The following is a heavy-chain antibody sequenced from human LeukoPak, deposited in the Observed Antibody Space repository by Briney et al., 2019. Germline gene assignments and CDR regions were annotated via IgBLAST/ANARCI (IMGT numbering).Heavy chain of an antibody. CDR2: INPNSGGT. J-gene: IGHJ4*02. CDR1: GYTFTGYY. D-gene: IGHD1-26*01. V-gene: IGHV1-2*02. Sequence: ASVKVSCKASGYTFTGYYMHWVRPAPGQGLEWMGWINPNSGGTNYAQKFQGRVTMTRDTSISTAYMELSRLRSDDTAVYYCARDQVGATGYWGQGTLVTVSS. CDR3: ARDQVGATGY.